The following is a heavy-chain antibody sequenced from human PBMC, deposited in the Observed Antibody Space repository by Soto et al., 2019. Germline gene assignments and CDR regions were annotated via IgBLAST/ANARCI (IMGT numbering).Heavy chain of an antibody. D-gene: IGHD2-15*01. CDR3: VRDFGHAVGFYYYFND. CDR1: GFSFRTYG. CDR2: IWYDGSNQ. Sequence: QVQLVESGGGVVQPEGSLRLSCAASGFSFRTYGMHWVRQAPGKGLEWVAIIWYDGSNQYYADSVKGRFTVSRDNSKYTMYLQMNSMRGEDTAVYYCVRDFGHAVGFYYYFNDWGQGTLVTVSS. V-gene: IGHV3-33*01. J-gene: IGHJ1*01.